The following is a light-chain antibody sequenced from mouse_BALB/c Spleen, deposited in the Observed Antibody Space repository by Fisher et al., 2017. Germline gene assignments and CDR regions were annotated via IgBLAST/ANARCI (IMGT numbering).Light chain of an antibody. Sequence: DIVITQTTSSLAVSVGEKVTMSCKSSQSLLYSSNQKNYLAWYQQKPGQSPKLLIYWASTRESGVPDRFTGSGSGTDFTLTISSVKAEDLADYFCQQHYSTPLTFGAGTKLELK. J-gene: IGKJ5*01. CDR2: WAS. V-gene: IGKV8-30*01. CDR3: QQHYSTPLT. CDR1: QSLLYSSNQKNY.